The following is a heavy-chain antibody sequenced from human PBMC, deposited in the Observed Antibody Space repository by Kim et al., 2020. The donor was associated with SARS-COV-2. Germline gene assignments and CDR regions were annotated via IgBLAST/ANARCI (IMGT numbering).Heavy chain of an antibody. D-gene: IGHD1-7*01. CDR3: ARGRSYWNYAFDY. V-gene: IGHV4-34*01. J-gene: IGHJ4*02. Sequence: YTPALKSRVTISVDTSKNQFSLKLSSVTAADTAVYYCARGRSYWNYAFDYWGQGTLVTVSS.